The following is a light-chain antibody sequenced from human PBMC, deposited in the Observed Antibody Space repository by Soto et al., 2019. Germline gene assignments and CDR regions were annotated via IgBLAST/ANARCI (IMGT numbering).Light chain of an antibody. Sequence: DIQMTQSPSSLSASVGDRVTITCQASQDINNYLNWYQQKPGKAPELLISGASNLETGVPSRFSGSGSGTDFNFTISSLQPEDIATYYCQQYDNVPPFTFGQGTKLQI. CDR3: QQYDNVPPFT. J-gene: IGKJ2*01. CDR2: GAS. CDR1: QDINNY. V-gene: IGKV1-33*01.